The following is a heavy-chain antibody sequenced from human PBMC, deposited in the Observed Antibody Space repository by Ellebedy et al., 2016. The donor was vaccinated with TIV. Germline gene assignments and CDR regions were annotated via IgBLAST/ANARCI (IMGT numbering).Heavy chain of an antibody. CDR1: GYTFIDYY. CDR3: ARDQGGYYYGSGSYDY. Sequence: ASVKVSXKPSGYTFIDYYIHWVRQAPGQGLEWMGWINPNSGGTNYAQKFQGRVTMTRDTSISTAYMELSRLKSDDTAVYYCARDQGGYYYGSGSYDYWGQGTLVTVSS. CDR2: INPNSGGT. D-gene: IGHD3-10*01. J-gene: IGHJ4*02. V-gene: IGHV1-2*02.